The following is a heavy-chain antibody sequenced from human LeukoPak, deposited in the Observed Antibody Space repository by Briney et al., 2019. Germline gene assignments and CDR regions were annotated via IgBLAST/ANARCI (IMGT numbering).Heavy chain of an antibody. CDR1: GYTFTGYH. CDR2: INPNSGGT. CDR3: ARDGSQLGEVDYFDY. V-gene: IGHV1-2*02. D-gene: IGHD6-6*01. Sequence: ASVKDSCKASGYTFTGYHMHWVRQAPGQGLEGMGWINPNSGGTNYAQKFQGRVTMTRDTSISTAYMELSRLRSDDTAVYYCARDGSQLGEVDYFDYWGQGTLVTVSS. J-gene: IGHJ4*02.